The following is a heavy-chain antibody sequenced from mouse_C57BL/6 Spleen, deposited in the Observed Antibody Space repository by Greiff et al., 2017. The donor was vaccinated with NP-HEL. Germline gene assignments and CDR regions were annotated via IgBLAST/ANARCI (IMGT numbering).Heavy chain of an antibody. CDR1: GFTFSSYA. CDR3: ARDRDYYYLYAMDY. Sequence: EVQVVESGGGLVKPGGSLKLSCAASGFTFSSYAMSWVRQTPEKRLEWVATISDGGSYTYYPDNVKGRFTISRDNAKNNLYLQMSHLKSEDTAMYYCARDRDYYYLYAMDYWGQGTSVTVSS. V-gene: IGHV5-4*01. D-gene: IGHD1-1*01. CDR2: ISDGGSYT. J-gene: IGHJ4*01.